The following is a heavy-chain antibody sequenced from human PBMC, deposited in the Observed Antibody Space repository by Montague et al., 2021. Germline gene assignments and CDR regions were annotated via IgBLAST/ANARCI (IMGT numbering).Heavy chain of an antibody. CDR1: GFTFSSYA. D-gene: IGHD3-10*01. CDR3: AREDYFDSVNYYHYGKDY. V-gene: IGHV3-48*02. CDR2: ITSARRTI. Sequence: SLRLSCAASGFTFSSYAMHWVRQAPGKGLEWVSYITSARRTINYADSVRGRFTISRDNAKNSLYLQMNSLRDDDTAVYYCAREDYFDSVNYYHYGKDYWGQGTPVTVSS. J-gene: IGHJ4*02.